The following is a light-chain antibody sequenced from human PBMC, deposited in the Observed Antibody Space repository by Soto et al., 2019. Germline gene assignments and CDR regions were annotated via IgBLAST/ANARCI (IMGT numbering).Light chain of an antibody. J-gene: IGLJ1*01. CDR1: SSDVGGYNY. Sequence: QSVLTQPASVSGSPGQSITISCTGTSSDVGGYNYVSWYQQHPGKAPKLMIYDVSNRPSGVSNRFSGSKSDNTASLTISGLQAEDEADYYCSSYTSSSTLWVFGTGTKLTVL. V-gene: IGLV2-14*01. CDR2: DVS. CDR3: SSYTSSSTLWV.